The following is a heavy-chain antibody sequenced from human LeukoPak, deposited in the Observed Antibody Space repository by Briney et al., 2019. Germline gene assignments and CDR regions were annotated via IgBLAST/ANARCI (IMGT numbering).Heavy chain of an antibody. CDR2: INPNSGGT. J-gene: IGHJ5*02. CDR3: ARAETYYDFWSGYYTTNWFDP. V-gene: IGHV1-2*02. D-gene: IGHD3-3*01. CDR1: GYTFTSYD. Sequence: ASVKVSCKASGYTFTSYDINWVRQAPGQGLEWMGWINPNSGGTNYAQKFQGRVTMTRDTSISTAYMELSRLRSDDTAVYYCARAETYYDFWSGYYTTNWFDPWGQGTLVTVSS.